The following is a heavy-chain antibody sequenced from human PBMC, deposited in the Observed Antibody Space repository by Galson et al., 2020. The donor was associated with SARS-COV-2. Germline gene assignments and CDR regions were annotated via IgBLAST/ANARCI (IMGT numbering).Heavy chain of an antibody. CDR2: VYTSGST. Sequence: SETLSLTCSVSGVSITNGNYYWSWIRQPAGKALQWIGRVYTSGSTNYNPSLKSRVTISLDTSNNQFTLELSFVTAVDTAVYYCALSGRGRDAFDIWGQGTLVTVSS. J-gene: IGHJ3*02. D-gene: IGHD1-26*01. CDR1: GVSITNGNYY. CDR3: ALSGRGRDAFDI. V-gene: IGHV4-61*02.